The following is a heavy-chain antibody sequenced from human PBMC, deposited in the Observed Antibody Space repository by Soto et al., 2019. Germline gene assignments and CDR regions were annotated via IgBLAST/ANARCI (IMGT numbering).Heavy chain of an antibody. CDR3: ASQDDMWSGYLAPVDY. J-gene: IGHJ4*02. CDR1: GYTFSDYY. V-gene: IGHV3-11*01. CDR2: IDTSGTKI. Sequence: QVQLVESGGDLVKPGGSLRLSCAASGYTFSDYYMSWIRQAPGKGLEWVTYIDTSGTKIYYADSVKGRFTITRDTAKNSLYREMNSLRDEDTAVYYCASQDDMWSGYLAPVDYWGQGTLVTVSS. D-gene: IGHD3-3*01.